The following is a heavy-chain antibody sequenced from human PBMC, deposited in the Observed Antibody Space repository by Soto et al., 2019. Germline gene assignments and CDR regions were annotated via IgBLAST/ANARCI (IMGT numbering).Heavy chain of an antibody. CDR1: GYTFIRYG. CDR2: ISPYNDYT. CDR3: ARGGYYDNTWGKLSHYGLDV. D-gene: IGHD3-16*01. V-gene: IGHV1-18*01. J-gene: IGHJ6*02. Sequence: ASVKVSCKASGYTFIRYGITWVRQAPGQGLGCMGWISPYNDYTIYAQKLQGRVTMTTDTSTRTVYLDLRSLKSDDTAVYYCARGGYYDNTWGKLSHYGLDVWGQGTSVTVSS.